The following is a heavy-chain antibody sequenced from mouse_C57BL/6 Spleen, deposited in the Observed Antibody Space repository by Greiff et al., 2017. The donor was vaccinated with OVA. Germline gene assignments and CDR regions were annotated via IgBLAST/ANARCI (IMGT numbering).Heavy chain of an antibody. CDR2: INPNNGGT. V-gene: IGHV1-22*01. CDR3: ARWGGGRFAY. D-gene: IGHD1-1*02. J-gene: IGHJ3*01. Sequence: VQLKESGPELVKPGASVKMSCKASGYTFTDYNMHWVKQSHGKSLEWIGYINPNNGGTSYNQKFKGKATLTVNKSSSTAYMELRSLTSEDSAVYYCARWGGGRFAYWGQGTLVTVSA. CDR1: GYTFTDYN.